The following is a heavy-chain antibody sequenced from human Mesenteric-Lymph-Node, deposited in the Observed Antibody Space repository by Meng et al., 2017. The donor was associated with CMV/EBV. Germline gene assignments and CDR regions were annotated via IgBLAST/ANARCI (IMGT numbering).Heavy chain of an antibody. D-gene: IGHD6-6*01. CDR1: GSIFNTYT. J-gene: IGHJ3*01. CDR3: AATRGAARPEGFDF. V-gene: IGHV1-69*02. CDR2: ISPILGVA. Sequence: SGSIFNTYTLSWVRNAPGQGLEWMGRISPILGVAVYAQNYQGRVTITADRSTSTTYMEISGLTSEDTAMFYCAATRGAARPEGFDFWGQGTMVTVSS.